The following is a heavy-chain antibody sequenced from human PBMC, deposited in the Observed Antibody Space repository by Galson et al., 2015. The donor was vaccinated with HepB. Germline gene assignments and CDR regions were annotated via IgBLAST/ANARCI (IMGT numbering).Heavy chain of an antibody. CDR2: ITGSGDST. V-gene: IGHV3-23*01. D-gene: IGHD3-10*01. Sequence: SLRLSCAASGFTFSSYAMSWVRQAPGKGLEWVSGITGSGDSTYYADSVKGRFTISRDNSKNTLYQQMNSLSAEDTAVYFCATAHYYGSGSYYTFGGYWGQGTLVTVSS. CDR3: ATAHYYGSGSYYTFGGY. CDR1: GFTFSSYA. J-gene: IGHJ4*02.